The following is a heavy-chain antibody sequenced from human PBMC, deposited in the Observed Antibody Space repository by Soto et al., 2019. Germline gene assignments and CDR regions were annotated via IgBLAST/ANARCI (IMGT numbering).Heavy chain of an antibody. V-gene: IGHV3-33*01. D-gene: IGHD6-6*01. J-gene: IGHJ6*03. CDR1: GFTFSSFG. Sequence: QEQLVESGGGVVQPGRSLRLSCAPSGFTFSSFGMHWVRQAPGKGLEWVAVIWYDGSNKYYADSVKGRYTISRDNSKNTLYLQMNSLRAEDTAVYYCVRGLNPNIAAQSYMDVWGKGTTVTVSS. CDR2: IWYDGSNK. CDR3: VRGLNPNIAAQSYMDV.